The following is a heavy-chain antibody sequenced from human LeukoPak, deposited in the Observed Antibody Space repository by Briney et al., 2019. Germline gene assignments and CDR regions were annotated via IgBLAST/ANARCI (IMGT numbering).Heavy chain of an antibody. V-gene: IGHV3-7*01. CDR1: GFTFSSYW. Sequence: PGGSLRLSCAASGFTFSSYWMSWVRQAPGKGLEWVANIKQDGSEKYYVDSVKGRFTISRDNAKNSLYLQMNSLRAEDTAMYYCAAKRWLQLPDYWGQGTLVTVSS. D-gene: IGHD5-12*01. J-gene: IGHJ4*02. CDR3: AAKRWLQLPDY. CDR2: IKQDGSEK.